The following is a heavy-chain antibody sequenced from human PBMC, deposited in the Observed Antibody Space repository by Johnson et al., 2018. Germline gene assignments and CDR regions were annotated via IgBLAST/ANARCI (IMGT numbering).Heavy chain of an antibody. J-gene: IGHJ3*02. V-gene: IGHV1-69*01. CDR1: GGTFSSYA. D-gene: IGHD2-21*02. Sequence: QVQLVESGAEVKKPGSSVKVSCKASGGTFSSYAISWVRQAPGQGLEWMGGIIPIFGTANYAQKFQGRVTITADESTSTAYMGLGSLRSEDTAVYYRAGDSVRFLRHIVVVTAIPWAFDIWGQGTMVTVSS. CDR2: IIPIFGTA. CDR3: AGDSVRFLRHIVVVTAIPWAFDI.